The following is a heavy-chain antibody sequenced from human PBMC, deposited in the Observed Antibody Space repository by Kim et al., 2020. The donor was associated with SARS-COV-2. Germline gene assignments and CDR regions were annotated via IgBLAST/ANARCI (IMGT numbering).Heavy chain of an antibody. J-gene: IGHJ4*02. Sequence: GGSLRLSCAASGFTFSSYGMHWVRQAPGKGLEWVAVIWYDGSNKYYADSVKGRFTISRDNSKNTLYLQMNSLRAEDTAVYYCAKATTYYYDSSGYPDMGGADLGGQGTLVTVSS. V-gene: IGHV3-33*06. D-gene: IGHD3-22*01. CDR1: GFTFSSYG. CDR3: AKATTYYYDSSGYPDMGGADL. CDR2: IWYDGSNK.